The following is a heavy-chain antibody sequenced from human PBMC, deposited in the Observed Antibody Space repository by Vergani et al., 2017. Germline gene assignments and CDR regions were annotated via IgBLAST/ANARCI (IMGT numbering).Heavy chain of an antibody. J-gene: IGHJ5*02. CDR3: ARHSTVEWLVKLGWIDP. Sequence: QLQLQESGPGLVKPSATLSLPCSVSGASIRSSNYYWGWIRQPPGKGLEWIASIYYSGSTYYNPSLKSRVTISVDTSKNQCSLKLSSVTAADTAVYFCARHSTVEWLVKLGWIDPWGQGILVTVSS. CDR2: IYYSGST. D-gene: IGHD6-19*01. CDR1: GASIRSSNYY. V-gene: IGHV4-39*01.